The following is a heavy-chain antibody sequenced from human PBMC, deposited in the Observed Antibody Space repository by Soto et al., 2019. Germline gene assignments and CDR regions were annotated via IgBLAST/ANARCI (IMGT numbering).Heavy chain of an antibody. CDR1: GFTFSSYA. Sequence: GGSLRLSCAAAGFTFSSYAMSWVRQAPGKGLEWVSAISGSGGSTYYADSVKGRFTISRDNSKNTLYLQMNSLRAEDTAVYYCAKGRSYGPLYYYYGMDVWGQGTTVTVSS. D-gene: IGHD5-18*01. CDR3: AKGRSYGPLYYYYGMDV. V-gene: IGHV3-23*01. CDR2: ISGSGGST. J-gene: IGHJ6*02.